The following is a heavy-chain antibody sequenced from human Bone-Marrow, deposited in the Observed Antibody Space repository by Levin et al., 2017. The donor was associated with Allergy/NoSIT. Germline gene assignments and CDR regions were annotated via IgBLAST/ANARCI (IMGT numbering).Heavy chain of an antibody. Sequence: VASVKVSCKASGYMFTDHFIHWVRQAPGQGLEWMGWINPKNGDTSYTQRFQGRVTMTRDTSISAAYMELTRLTSDDTAIYYCARKNWSPDGLDIWGQGTLVTVSS. J-gene: IGHJ3*02. V-gene: IGHV1-2*02. CDR2: INPKNGDT. CDR1: GYMFTDHF. D-gene: IGHD1-1*01. CDR3: ARKNWSPDGLDI.